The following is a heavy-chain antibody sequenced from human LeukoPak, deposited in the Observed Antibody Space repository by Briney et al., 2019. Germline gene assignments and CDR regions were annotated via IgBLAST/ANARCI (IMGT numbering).Heavy chain of an antibody. J-gene: IGHJ6*03. V-gene: IGHV4-39*07. CDR2: IYYSGST. D-gene: IGHD5-18*01. Sequence: SETLSLTCTVSGGSISSSSYYWGWIRQPPGKGLEWIGSIYYSGSTYYNPSLKSRVTISVDTSKNQFSLKLSSVTAADTAVYYCARLRYSYGQGYYYMDVWGKGTTVTVSS. CDR1: GGSISSSSYY. CDR3: ARLRYSYGQGYYYMDV.